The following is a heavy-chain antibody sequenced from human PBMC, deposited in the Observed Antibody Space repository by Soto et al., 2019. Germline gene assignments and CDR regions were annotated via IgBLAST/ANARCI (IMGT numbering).Heavy chain of an antibody. D-gene: IGHD3-3*01. CDR3: AQRKGYDFWRGYYTSYYYYYMDV. Sequence: SETLSLTCAVSSGSISSSNWWSWVRQPPGKGLEWIGEIFHSGSPNYNLSLKSRVTISLDKSNNEVSLKLSSVTAADPAIYYCAQRKGYDFWRGYYTSYYYYYMDVWGKGTTVTVSS. V-gene: IGHV4-4*02. CDR1: SGSISSSNW. CDR2: IFHSGSP. J-gene: IGHJ6*03.